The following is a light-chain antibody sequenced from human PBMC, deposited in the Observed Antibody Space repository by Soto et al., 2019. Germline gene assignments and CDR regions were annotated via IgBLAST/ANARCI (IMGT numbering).Light chain of an antibody. V-gene: IGKV3-15*01. CDR1: QSVSSN. CDR2: GAS. J-gene: IGKJ3*01. CDR3: QQYNNWAPFT. Sequence: EIVMTQSPATLSVSPGERVTLSCRASQSVSSNLAWYQQKPGQAPRLLIFGASARATGIPARFSASGSGTEFTLTISSLQSEDFAVYYCQQYNNWAPFTFGPGTKVDIK.